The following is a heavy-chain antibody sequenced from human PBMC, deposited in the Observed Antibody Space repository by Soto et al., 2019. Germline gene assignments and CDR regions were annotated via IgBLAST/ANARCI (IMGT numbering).Heavy chain of an antibody. CDR2: IIPLLGTP. CDR1: GGNFNTYG. D-gene: IGHD3-16*01. Sequence: QVQLVQSGAEPMKSGASVKVSCKVSGGNFNTYGIAWWLQAPGQELEWMGEIIPLLGTPNYAQKCQDRLTISADESTTPAYMDLSSLRSEDSAVYFCGRLHVPMTYGGAGLDSWGQGPQVTVSS. V-gene: IGHV1-69*01. J-gene: IGHJ4*02. CDR3: GRLHVPMTYGGAGLDS.